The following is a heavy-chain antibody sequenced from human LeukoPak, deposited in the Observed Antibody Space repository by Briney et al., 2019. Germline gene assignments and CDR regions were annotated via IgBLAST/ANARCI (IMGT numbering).Heavy chain of an antibody. Sequence: SETLSLTCTVSGGSISSYYWSWIRQPPGKGLEWIGYIYYSGSTNYNPSLKSRVTILVDTSKNQFSLKLSSVTAADTAVFYCARSSWDYYYMDVWGKGTTVTVSS. CDR3: ARSSWDYYYMDV. CDR2: IYYSGST. CDR1: GGSISSYY. D-gene: IGHD3-10*01. J-gene: IGHJ6*03. V-gene: IGHV4-59*01.